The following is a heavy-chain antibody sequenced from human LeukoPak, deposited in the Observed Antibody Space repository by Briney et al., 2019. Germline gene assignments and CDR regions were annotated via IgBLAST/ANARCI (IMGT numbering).Heavy chain of an antibody. J-gene: IGHJ4*02. CDR2: IYYSGST. D-gene: IGHD1-26*01. V-gene: IGHV4-39*01. CDR1: GGSISSGTYY. CDR3: ARNASDSGASYFDY. Sequence: SETLSLTCTVSGGSISSGTYYWGWVRQPPGKGLEWIGSIYYSGSTSYNPSLKSRVTISVDTSKNQFSLKLDSVTAADTAVYYCARNASDSGASYFDYWGQGTLVTVSS.